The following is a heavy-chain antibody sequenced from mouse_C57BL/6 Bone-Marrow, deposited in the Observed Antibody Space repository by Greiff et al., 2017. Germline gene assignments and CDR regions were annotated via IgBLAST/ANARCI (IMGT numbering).Heavy chain of an antibody. V-gene: IGHV14-3*01. CDR2: IDPANGNT. CDR3: ARGGWDDY. D-gene: IGHD4-1*01. J-gene: IGHJ2*01. Sequence: VQLQQSVAELVRPGASVKLSCTASGFNIKNTSMHWVKQRPEQGLEWIGRIDPANGNTKYAPKFQGKATITADTSSNTAYLQLSSLTSEDTAIYYCARGGWDDYWGQGTTLTVSS. CDR1: GFNIKNTS.